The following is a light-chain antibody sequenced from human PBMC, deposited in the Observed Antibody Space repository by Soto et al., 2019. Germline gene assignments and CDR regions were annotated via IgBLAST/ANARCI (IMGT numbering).Light chain of an antibody. CDR3: AAWDDSLNGDV. V-gene: IGLV1-44*01. CDR1: SSNIGRNP. J-gene: IGLJ1*01. CDR2: NNS. Sequence: QSVLTQPPSASGTPGQRVTISCSGSSSNIGRNPVNWYQQLPGTAPKLLIYNNSQRPSGVPDRFSGSKSGTSASLAISGLQSDDESDYYCAAWDDSLNGDVFGTGTKLTVL.